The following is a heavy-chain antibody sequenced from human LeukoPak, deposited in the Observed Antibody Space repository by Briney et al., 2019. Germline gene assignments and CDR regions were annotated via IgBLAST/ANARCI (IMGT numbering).Heavy chain of an antibody. D-gene: IGHD1-26*01. CDR1: GFTFSSHA. J-gene: IGHJ3*01. CDR2: ISGSGGST. V-gene: IGHV3-23*01. Sequence: GGSLRLSCAASGFTFSSHAMNWVRQAPGKGLEWVSSISGSGGSTYYADSVKGRFTISRDNSKNTLYVQMNSLRAEDTAVYYCAKGSRGSYYGSTSDVWGQGTTVTVSS. CDR3: AKGSRGSYYGSTSDV.